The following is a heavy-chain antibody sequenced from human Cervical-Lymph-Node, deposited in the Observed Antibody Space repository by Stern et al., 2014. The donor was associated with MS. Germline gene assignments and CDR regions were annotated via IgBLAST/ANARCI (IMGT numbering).Heavy chain of an antibody. D-gene: IGHD3-10*01. CDR2: INPNSGGT. CDR3: ARGGGYSYSTLDY. CDR1: AYTITDYY. J-gene: IGHJ4*02. Sequence: QLVQSGAEVKKPGASVKVSCKASAYTITDYYTHWVRQAPGHGLEWIGWINPNSGGTYSAQKFQGRLTMTRDTSISTAYMELSSLRSDDTAVYYCARGGGYSYSTLDYWGQGTQVTVSS. V-gene: IGHV1-2*02.